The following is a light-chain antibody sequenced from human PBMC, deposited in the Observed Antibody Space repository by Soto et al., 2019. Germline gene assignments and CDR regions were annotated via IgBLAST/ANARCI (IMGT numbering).Light chain of an antibody. CDR3: SSYTTATTYV. CDR1: SSDVGAYSY. CDR2: DVS. Sequence: QSALTQPASVSGSPGQSITISCTGTSSDVGAYSYDSWYQQYPGEAPKVIIYDVSHRPAGVSNRFSGSKSGNTASPTISGLQTQDEADYFCSSYTTATTYVFGTGTKVTVL. J-gene: IGLJ1*01. V-gene: IGLV2-14*01.